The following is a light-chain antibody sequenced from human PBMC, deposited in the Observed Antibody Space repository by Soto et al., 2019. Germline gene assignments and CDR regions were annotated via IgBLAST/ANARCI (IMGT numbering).Light chain of an antibody. Sequence: IVMTQSPATLSVSPGERGTLSCRASQNIRSNVAWYQQRPGQAPRLLILGASVRATGVPDRFSGSGSGTDFTLTINSLQSEDSAVYYCQNYNYWPPATFGGGTKVDIK. V-gene: IGKV3-15*01. CDR1: QNIRSN. J-gene: IGKJ4*01. CDR3: QNYNYWPPAT. CDR2: GAS.